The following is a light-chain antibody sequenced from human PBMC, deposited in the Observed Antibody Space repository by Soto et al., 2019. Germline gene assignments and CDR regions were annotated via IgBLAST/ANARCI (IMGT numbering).Light chain of an antibody. CDR1: QSISGN. CDR3: QQYNNWPRT. CDR2: RTS. Sequence: EIVMTQSPATLSVSPGERATLSCRASQSISGNLAWYQQKPGQAPRLLMFRTSTRATGIPARFSGSGSGTEFTLTISSMQSEDFAVYYCQQYNNWPRTFGQGTKVDIK. J-gene: IGKJ1*01. V-gene: IGKV3-15*01.